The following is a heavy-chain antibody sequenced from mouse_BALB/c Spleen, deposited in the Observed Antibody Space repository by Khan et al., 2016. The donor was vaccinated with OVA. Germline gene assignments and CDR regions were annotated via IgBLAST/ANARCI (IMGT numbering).Heavy chain of an antibody. V-gene: IGHV7-3*02. J-gene: IGHJ1*01. Sequence: EVELVESGGGLVQPGGSLRLSCATSGFTFTDYYMSWVRQPPGKAPEWLGFIRNKANGYTTEYSASVKGRFTISRDNSQSIVYLQMHTLRAEDSGTYYGARETVVDIYWYLDVWGAGTTVTVSS. CDR1: GFTFTDYY. CDR3: ARETVVDIYWYLDV. CDR2: IRNKANGYTT. D-gene: IGHD1-1*01.